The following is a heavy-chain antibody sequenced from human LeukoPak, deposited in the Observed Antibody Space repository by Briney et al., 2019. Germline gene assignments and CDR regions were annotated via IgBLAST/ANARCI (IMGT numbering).Heavy chain of an antibody. Sequence: ATVKISCKTSGYTFTSYFIHWVQQAPGKGLKWVGRVDPADGEVIYGEKFQGRVTINADTSTDTSYMELTSLRSEDTAMFYCAAIRYNYGKSFWGRGTLVTVSS. CDR2: VDPADGEV. CDR3: AAIRYNYGKSF. J-gene: IGHJ4*02. V-gene: IGHV1-69-2*01. CDR1: GYTFTSYF. D-gene: IGHD3-10*01.